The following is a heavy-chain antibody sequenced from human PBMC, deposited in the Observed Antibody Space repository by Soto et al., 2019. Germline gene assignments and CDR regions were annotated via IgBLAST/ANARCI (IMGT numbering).Heavy chain of an antibody. CDR2: INVANGNT. CDR3: AREYFDMLTGFYSHDY. D-gene: IGHD3-9*01. J-gene: IGHJ4*02. Sequence: QVHLVQSGAGVRKPGASVTLSCKTSGYTFTDYAIHWVRQAPGQRPEWMGWINVANGNTKYSPQCQGRVTFNSDTTASTAYMAVSSLRSEDTAVYYCAREYFDMLTGFYSHDYWGQGTLVTVAS. CDR1: GYTFTDYA. V-gene: IGHV1-3*01.